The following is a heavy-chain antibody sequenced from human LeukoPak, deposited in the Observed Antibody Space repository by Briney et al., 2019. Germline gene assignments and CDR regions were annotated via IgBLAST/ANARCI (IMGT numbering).Heavy chain of an antibody. D-gene: IGHD3-16*01. CDR3: WRSNTVISNYYYGMDV. CDR2: IWYNGSKK. Sequence: PGRSLRLSCAASGFTFRSHGMQWVRQAPGKGLEWVAVIWYNGSKKYYADSVKGRFTISRDNSKNTLDLQMSSLRAEDTAEYYWWRSNTVISNYYYGMDVWGQGSTVTVSS. V-gene: IGHV3-33*01. CDR1: GFTFRSHG. J-gene: IGHJ6*02.